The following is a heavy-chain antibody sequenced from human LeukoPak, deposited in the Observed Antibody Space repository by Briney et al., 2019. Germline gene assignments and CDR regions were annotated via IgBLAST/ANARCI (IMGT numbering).Heavy chain of an antibody. D-gene: IGHD1-1*01. V-gene: IGHV3-53*01. CDR3: ATDVGHDWSDRGGYYFDY. Sequence: PGGSLRLSCAVSGFSVSTKYMGWVRQAPGKGLEWVSLIYPNGGTYYADSVKGRFTISRDNLKNTLYLQMNSLRADDSAVYYCATDVGHDWSDRGGYYFDYWGQGTLVTVSS. CDR1: GFSVSTKY. CDR2: IYPNGGT. J-gene: IGHJ4*02.